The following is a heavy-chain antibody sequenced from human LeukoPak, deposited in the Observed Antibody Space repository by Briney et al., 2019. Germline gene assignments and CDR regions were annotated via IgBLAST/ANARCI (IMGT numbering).Heavy chain of an antibody. CDR1: GGSISSYY. Sequence: PSETLSLTCTVSGGSISSYYWSWIRQPPEKGLEWIGYIYYSGSTNYNPSPKSRVTISVDTSKNQFSLKLSSVTAADTAVYYCARVPGVAATSYYFDYWGQGTLVTVSS. V-gene: IGHV4-59*01. D-gene: IGHD2-15*01. CDR3: ARVPGVAATSYYFDY. CDR2: IYYSGST. J-gene: IGHJ4*02.